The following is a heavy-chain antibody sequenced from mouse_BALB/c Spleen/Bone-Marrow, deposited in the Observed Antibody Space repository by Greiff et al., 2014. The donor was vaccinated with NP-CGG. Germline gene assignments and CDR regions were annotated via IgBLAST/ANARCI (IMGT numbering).Heavy chain of an antibody. CDR1: GFNIKDYY. D-gene: IGHD2-1*01. V-gene: IGHV14-4*02. Sequence: VQLQQSGAELVGSGASVKLSCTASGFNIKDYYIHWVKQRPEQGLEWIGWIDPENGDTEYAPKFQGKATMTADTSSNTAYLQLSSLTSVDTAVYYCSDGNFYALDYWGQGTSVTVSS. CDR3: SDGNFYALDY. CDR2: IDPENGDT. J-gene: IGHJ4*01.